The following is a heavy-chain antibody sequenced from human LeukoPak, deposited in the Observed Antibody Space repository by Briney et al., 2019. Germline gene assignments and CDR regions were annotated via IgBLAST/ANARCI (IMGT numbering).Heavy chain of an antibody. CDR2: IYYSGST. CDR1: GGSISSYY. CDR3: ARVSLDIVVPGDLTYYFDY. V-gene: IGHV4-59*01. J-gene: IGHJ4*02. D-gene: IGHD2-2*01. Sequence: PSETLSLTCTVSGGSISSYYWSWIRQPPGKGLEWIGYIYYSGSTNYNPSLKSRVTISVDTSKNQFSLKLSSVTAADTAVYYCARVSLDIVVPGDLTYYFDYWGQGTLVTVSS.